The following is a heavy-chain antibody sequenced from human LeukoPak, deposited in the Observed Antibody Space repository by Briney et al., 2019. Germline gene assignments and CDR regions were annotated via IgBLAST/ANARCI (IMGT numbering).Heavy chain of an antibody. D-gene: IGHD1-26*01. CDR1: GGTFSSYA. CDR3: ARDFRASDAFDI. J-gene: IGHJ3*02. CDR2: IIPILGIA. Sequence: ASVKVSCKASGGTFSSYAISWVRQAPGQGLEWMGRIIPILGIANYAQKFQGRVTITADKSTSTAYMELSSLRSEDTAVYYCARDFRASDAFDIWGQGTMVTVSS. V-gene: IGHV1-69*04.